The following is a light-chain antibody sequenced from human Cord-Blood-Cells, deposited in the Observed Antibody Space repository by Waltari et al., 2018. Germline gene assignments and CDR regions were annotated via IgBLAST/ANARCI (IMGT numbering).Light chain of an antibody. V-gene: IGLV2-14*01. CDR3: SSYTSSSTLV. J-gene: IGLJ2*01. CDR1: SSDLGGYNY. CDR2: DVS. Sequence: QSALTQPASVSGSPGQSITISCTGTSSDLGGYNYVPWYQQHPGKAPKLMIYDVSKRPSGVSKRFSGSKSGNTASLTISGLQAEDEADYYCSSYTSSSTLVFGGGTKLTVL.